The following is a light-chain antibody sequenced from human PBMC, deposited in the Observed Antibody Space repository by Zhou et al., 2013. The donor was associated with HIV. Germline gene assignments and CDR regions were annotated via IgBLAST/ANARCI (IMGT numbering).Light chain of an antibody. Sequence: DIQMTQSPSSVSASVGDRVTITCRASQGISSWLAWYQQIPGKAPKLLISATSTLQSGVPSRFSGSGSGTDFTLTISSLQPEDFATYYCQQSYSTPWTFGQGTKVEIK. J-gene: IGKJ1*01. CDR2: ATS. CDR1: QGISSW. CDR3: QQSYSTPWT. V-gene: IGKV1-12*01.